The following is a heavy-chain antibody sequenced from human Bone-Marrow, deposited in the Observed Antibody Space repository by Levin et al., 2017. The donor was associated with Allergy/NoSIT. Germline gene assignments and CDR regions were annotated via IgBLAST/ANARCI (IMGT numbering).Heavy chain of an antibody. CDR2: IFPSGTT. Sequence: SPTLSLTCPVSGGSIRSYYWSWLRQPAGKGLEWIGRIFPSGTTSYNPSLKSRVTMSVDTSKNHFSLNLNSVTAADTAVYYCARIGIYRYFDYWGQGTLVTVSS. CDR1: GGSIRSYY. J-gene: IGHJ4*02. V-gene: IGHV4-4*07. CDR3: ARIGIYRYFDY. D-gene: IGHD1-14*01.